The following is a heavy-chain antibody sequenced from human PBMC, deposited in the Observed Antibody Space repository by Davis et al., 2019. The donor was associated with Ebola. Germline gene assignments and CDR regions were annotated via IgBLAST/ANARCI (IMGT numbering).Heavy chain of an antibody. CDR2: INHSGST. CDR1: GGSFSGYY. D-gene: IGHD3-10*01. CDR3: ASGYYGSGSYLYYYGMDV. J-gene: IGHJ6*02. V-gene: IGHV4-34*01. Sequence: MPSETLSLTCAVYGGSFSGYYWSWIRQPPGKGLEWIGEINHSGSTNYSPSLKSRVTISVDTSKNQFSLKLSSVTAADTAVYYCASGYYGSGSYLYYYGMDVWGQGTTVTVSS.